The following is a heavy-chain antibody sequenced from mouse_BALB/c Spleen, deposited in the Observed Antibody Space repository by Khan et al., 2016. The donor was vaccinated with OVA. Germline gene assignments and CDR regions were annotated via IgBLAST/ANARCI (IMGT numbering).Heavy chain of an antibody. CDR3: ARDYGSLYWYFDV. D-gene: IGHD1-1*01. CDR1: GISITSGNYR. V-gene: IGHV3-5*02. J-gene: IGHJ1*01. CDR2: IYYRGTV. Sequence: VQLKQSGPGLVKPSQTVSLTCTVTGISITSGNYRWSWIRQFPGNKLEWIGNIYYRGTVTYNPSLTSRTTITREPSKNKFFLEMHSLTADATATTDWARDYGSLYWYFDVGGAGTTGTVSS.